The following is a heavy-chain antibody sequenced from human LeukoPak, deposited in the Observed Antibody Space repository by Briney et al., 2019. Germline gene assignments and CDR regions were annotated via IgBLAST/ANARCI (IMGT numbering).Heavy chain of an antibody. Sequence: SETLSLTCTVSGGSISSSTYYWGWIRQPPGKGLEWIASIYYSGSTYYNPSLKSRVTISVDTSKNQFSLKLSSVTAADTAVYFCARDLYSGYGGYFDSWGQGTLVTASS. CDR1: GGSISSSTYY. J-gene: IGHJ4*02. D-gene: IGHD5-12*01. V-gene: IGHV4-39*07. CDR3: ARDLYSGYGGYFDS. CDR2: IYYSGST.